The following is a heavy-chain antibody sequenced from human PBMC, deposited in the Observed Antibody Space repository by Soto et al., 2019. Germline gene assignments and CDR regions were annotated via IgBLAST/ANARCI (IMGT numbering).Heavy chain of an antibody. D-gene: IGHD6-13*01. CDR1: GCTFSSCV. CDR2: ITDSGTGT. J-gene: IGHJ4*02. Sequence: EVHLLESGGGLVHPGESLRLSCGASGCTFSSCVMTWVRQAPGKGLEWVSCITDSGTGTYYADSVKGRFTISRDNSKKTMYLQMNNLRAEDTGVYYCAKGLINGRWYAEDWGQGTLVTVSS. V-gene: IGHV3-23*01. CDR3: AKGLINGRWYAED.